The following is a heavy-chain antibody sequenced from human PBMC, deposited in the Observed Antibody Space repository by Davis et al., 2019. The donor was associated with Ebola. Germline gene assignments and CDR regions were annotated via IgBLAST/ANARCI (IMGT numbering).Heavy chain of an antibody. CDR3: AKVEGLYDSSGYCDY. CDR1: GFTVSSYG. D-gene: IGHD3-22*01. J-gene: IGHJ4*02. Sequence: GESLKISCAASGFTVSSYGMHWVRQAPGKGLEWVAVISYDGSNKYYADSVKGRFTISRDNSKNTLYLQMNSLRAEDTAVYYCAKVEGLYDSSGYCDYWGQGTLVTVSS. CDR2: ISYDGSNK. V-gene: IGHV3-30*18.